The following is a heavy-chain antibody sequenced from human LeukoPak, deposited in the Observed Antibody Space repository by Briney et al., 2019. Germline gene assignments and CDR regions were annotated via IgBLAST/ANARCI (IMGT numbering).Heavy chain of an antibody. J-gene: IGHJ5*02. CDR2: IYTSGST. CDR3: ARAYYYGSGAISNWFDP. D-gene: IGHD3-10*01. CDR1: GGSISSGSYY. V-gene: IGHV4-61*02. Sequence: PSQTLSLTCTVSGGSISSGSYYWSWIRQPAGKGLEWIGRIYTSGSTNYNPSLKSRVTISVDTSKNQFSLKLSPVTAADTAVYYCARAYYYGSGAISNWFDPWGQGTLVTVSS.